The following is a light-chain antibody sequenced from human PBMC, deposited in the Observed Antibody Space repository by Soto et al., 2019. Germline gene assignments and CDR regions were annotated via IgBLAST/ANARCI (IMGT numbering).Light chain of an antibody. Sequence: QSLLTQPASVSGSPGQSITISCTGTSSDVGGYNYVSWYQQHPGKAPKLMIYEVSNRPSGVSNRFSGSKSGNTASLTISGLQTEDEADYYCSSFTSINTWVFGGGTKLTVL. CDR3: SSFTSINTWV. J-gene: IGLJ3*02. CDR2: EVS. V-gene: IGLV2-14*01. CDR1: SSDVGGYNY.